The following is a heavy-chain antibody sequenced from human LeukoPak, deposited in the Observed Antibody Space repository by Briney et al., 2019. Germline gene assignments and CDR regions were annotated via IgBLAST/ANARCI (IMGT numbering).Heavy chain of an antibody. Sequence: ASVKVSCKASGGTFSSYAISWVRQAPGQGLEWMGGIIPIFGTANYAQKFQGRVTITTDESTSTAYMELSSLRSEDTAVYYCARDGLGSYEDDYWGQGTLVTVSS. CDR2: IIPIFGTA. J-gene: IGHJ4*02. D-gene: IGHD1-26*01. CDR3: ARDGLGSYEDDY. V-gene: IGHV1-69*05. CDR1: GGTFSSYA.